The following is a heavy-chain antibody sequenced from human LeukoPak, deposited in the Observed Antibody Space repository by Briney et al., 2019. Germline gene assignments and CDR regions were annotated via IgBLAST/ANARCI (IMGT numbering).Heavy chain of an antibody. CDR3: ARGPPGVLRYFDWLSPLFDY. D-gene: IGHD3-9*01. V-gene: IGHV4-34*01. J-gene: IGHJ4*02. CDR2: INHSGST. Sequence: PSETLSLTCAVYGGSFSGYYWSWIRQPPGKGLEWIGEINHSGSTNYNPSLKSRVTISVDTPKSQFSLKLSSVTAADTAVYYCARGPPGVLRYFDWLSPLFDYWGQGTLVTVSS. CDR1: GGSFSGYY.